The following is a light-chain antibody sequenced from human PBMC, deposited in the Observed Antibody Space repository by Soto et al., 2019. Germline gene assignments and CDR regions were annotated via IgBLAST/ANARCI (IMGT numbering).Light chain of an antibody. V-gene: IGKV3-11*01. Sequence: EIVLTQSPATLSLSPGERATLSCRASQSVSSYLAWYQQKPGQAPRLLIYDTSNRATGIPARFSGSGFGTDFTLTISSLEPEDFAVYYCQQRSNWLDGTFGQGTKVEIK. CDR3: QQRSNWLDGT. CDR2: DTS. CDR1: QSVSSY. J-gene: IGKJ1*01.